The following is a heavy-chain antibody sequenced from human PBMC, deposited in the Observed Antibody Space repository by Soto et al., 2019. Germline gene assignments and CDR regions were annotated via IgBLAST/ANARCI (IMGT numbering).Heavy chain of an antibody. D-gene: IGHD3-10*01. Sequence: EVQLVESGGGLVKPGGSLRLSCAASGFTFSNAWMSWVRQAPGKGLEWVGRIKSKTDGGTTDYAAPVKGRFTISRDDSKNTLYLQMNSLKTEDTSVYYCTTLPGPRVLWFGEWAMDVWGKGTTVTVSS. CDR1: GFTFSNAW. J-gene: IGHJ6*03. CDR3: TTLPGPRVLWFGEWAMDV. V-gene: IGHV3-15*01. CDR2: IKSKTDGGTT.